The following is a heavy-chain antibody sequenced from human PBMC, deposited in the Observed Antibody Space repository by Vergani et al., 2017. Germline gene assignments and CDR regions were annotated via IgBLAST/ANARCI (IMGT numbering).Heavy chain of an antibody. V-gene: IGHV3-23*01. J-gene: IGHJ4*02. D-gene: IGHD2-21*01. CDR3: ASGKSNVVLRGEFDY. Sequence: EVQLLESGGGLVQPGGSLRLSCAASGCTFSSYAMSWVRQAPGKGLEWVSAISGSGGSTYYADSVKGRFTISRDNSKNTLYLQMNSLRAEDTAVYYCASGKSNVVLRGEFDYWGQGTLVTVSS. CDR2: ISGSGGST. CDR1: GCTFSSYA.